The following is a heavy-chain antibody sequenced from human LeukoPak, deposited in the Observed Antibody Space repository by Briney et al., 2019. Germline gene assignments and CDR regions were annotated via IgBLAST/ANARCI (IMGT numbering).Heavy chain of an antibody. CDR1: GYTFTGYY. Sequence: ASVKVSCKASGYTFTGYYMHWVRQAPGQGLEWMGWINPNSGDTHYAQKFQGGVTMARDTSITTAYMELSSLRSEDTAVYYCASFDPVGTGYVFDYWGQGTLVTVSS. CDR3: ASFDPVGTGYVFDY. V-gene: IGHV1-2*02. CDR2: INPNSGDT. J-gene: IGHJ4*02. D-gene: IGHD1-1*01.